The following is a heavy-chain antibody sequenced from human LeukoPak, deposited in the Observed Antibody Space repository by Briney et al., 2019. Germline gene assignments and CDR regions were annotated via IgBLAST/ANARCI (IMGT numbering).Heavy chain of an antibody. J-gene: IGHJ4*02. CDR2: ISSSSSYI. Sequence: GGSLRLSCAASGFTFSSYSMNWVRQAPGKGLEWVSSISSSSSYIYYADSVKGRFTIPRDNAKNSLYLQMNSLRAEDTAVYYCARDRSSKEGNYWGQGTLVTVSS. D-gene: IGHD3-10*01. V-gene: IGHV3-21*01. CDR1: GFTFSSYS. CDR3: ARDRSSKEGNY.